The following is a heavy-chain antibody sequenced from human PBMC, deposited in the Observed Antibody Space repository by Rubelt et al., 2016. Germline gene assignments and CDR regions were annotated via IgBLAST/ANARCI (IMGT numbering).Heavy chain of an antibody. D-gene: IGHD3-10*01. V-gene: IGHV4-34*01. CDR1: GGSFSGYY. Sequence: QVQLQQWGAGLLKPSETLSLTCAVYGGSFSGYYWSWIRQPPGKGLEWIGEINHSGSTHYNPSLKSRVIIPGCPSTNLFAREWGSATVVDTAVYYCAGGGRYCGSGSYQRHNWFDPWGQGTLVTVSS. CDR2: INHSGST. J-gene: IGHJ5*02. CDR3: AGGGRYCGSGSYQRHNWFDP.